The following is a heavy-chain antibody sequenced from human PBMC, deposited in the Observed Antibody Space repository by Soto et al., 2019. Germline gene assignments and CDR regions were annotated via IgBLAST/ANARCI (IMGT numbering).Heavy chain of an antibody. D-gene: IGHD3-22*01. V-gene: IGHV3-11*06. CDR2: ISSSSSYT. CDR1: GFTFSDYY. CDR3: ARDPRIIRDRYYYDSSGSYVDY. Sequence: PGGSLRLSCAASGFTFSDYYMSWIRQAPGKGLEWVSYISSSSSYTNYADSVKGRFTISRDNAKNSLYPQMNSLRAEDTAVYYCARDPRIIRDRYYYDSSGSYVDYWGQGTLVTVSS. J-gene: IGHJ4*02.